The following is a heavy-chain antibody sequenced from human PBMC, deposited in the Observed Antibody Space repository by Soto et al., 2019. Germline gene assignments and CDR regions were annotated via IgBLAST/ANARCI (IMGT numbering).Heavy chain of an antibody. CDR3: AKMRGPFDY. V-gene: IGHV3-30*18. J-gene: IGHJ4*02. Sequence: LRLSCAASGFTFSSYGMHWVRQAPGKGLEWVAVISYDGSNKYYADSVKGRFTISRDNSKNTLYLQMNSLRAEDTAVYYCAKMRGPFDYWGQGTLVTVSS. CDR1: GFTFSSYG. CDR2: ISYDGSNK.